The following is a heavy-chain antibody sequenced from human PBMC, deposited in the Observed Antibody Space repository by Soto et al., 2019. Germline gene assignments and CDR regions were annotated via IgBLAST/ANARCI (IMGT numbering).Heavy chain of an antibody. CDR2: INHSGST. CDR3: ARAYGGNSGVFDY. D-gene: IGHD4-17*01. V-gene: IGHV4-39*07. J-gene: IGHJ4*02. Sequence: SETLSLTCTVSGGSVSSSSYYWSWIRQPPGKGLEWIGEINHSGSTNYNPSLKSRVTISVDTSQNQFSLNLSSVTAADTAVYYCARAYGGNSGVFDYWGQGTLVTVSS. CDR1: GGSVSSSSYY.